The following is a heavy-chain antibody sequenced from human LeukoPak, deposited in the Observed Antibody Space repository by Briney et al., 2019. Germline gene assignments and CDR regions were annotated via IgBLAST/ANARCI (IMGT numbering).Heavy chain of an antibody. Sequence: ASVKVSCKASGYTFTGYYMHWVRQAPGQGLEWMGWINPNSGGTNYAQKFQGRATMTRDTSISTAYMELSRLRSDDTAVYYCARVTIAVAGTNWFDPWGQGTLVTVSS. CDR3: ARVTIAVAGTNWFDP. CDR2: INPNSGGT. J-gene: IGHJ5*02. CDR1: GYTFTGYY. V-gene: IGHV1-2*02. D-gene: IGHD6-19*01.